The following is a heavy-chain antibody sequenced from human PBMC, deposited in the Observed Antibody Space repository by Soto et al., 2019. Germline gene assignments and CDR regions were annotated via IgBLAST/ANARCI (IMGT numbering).Heavy chain of an antibody. CDR3: GRDEVRNGVGV. CDR1: GVTFTSFW. V-gene: IGHV3-7*01. Sequence: LRLSCVASGVTFTSFWMSWVRQAPGKGLEWVANIKADGSEKRYVDSVKGRFTISRDNANNLVYLQMNSLRAEDTALYFCGRDEVRNGVGVWGQGTTVTVSS. CDR2: IKADGSEK. J-gene: IGHJ6*02.